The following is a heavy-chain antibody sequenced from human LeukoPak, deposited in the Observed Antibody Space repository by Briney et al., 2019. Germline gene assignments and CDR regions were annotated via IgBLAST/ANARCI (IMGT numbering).Heavy chain of an antibody. CDR1: GFALSSHW. CDR3: ARNNGMDV. CDR2: VNRDGSET. J-gene: IGHJ6*02. Sequence: KAGGSLRLSCAVSGFALSSHWMTWVRQVPGRGPEWVANVNRDGSETYYLDSVKGRFTISKDNAKNSLYLQMNSLRAEDTALYHCARNNGMDVWGQGTTVIVSS. V-gene: IGHV3-7*03.